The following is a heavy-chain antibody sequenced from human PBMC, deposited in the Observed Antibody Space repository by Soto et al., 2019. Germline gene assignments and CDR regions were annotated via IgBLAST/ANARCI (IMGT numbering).Heavy chain of an antibody. CDR1: GGSISSGGYS. CDR3: ARGQVVAAQH. Sequence: QLQLQESGSGLVKPSQTLSLTCAVSGGSISSGGYSWSWIRQPPGKGLEWIGYIYHSGSTYYNPSLKSCVSIPXDRYKNQFSLKLSSVTAADTAVYYCARGQVVAAQHWGQGTLVTVSS. D-gene: IGHD2-15*01. V-gene: IGHV4-30-2*01. CDR2: IYHSGST. J-gene: IGHJ4*02.